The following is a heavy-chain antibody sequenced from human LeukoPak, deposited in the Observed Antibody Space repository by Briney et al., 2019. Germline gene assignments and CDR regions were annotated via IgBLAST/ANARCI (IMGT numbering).Heavy chain of an antibody. CDR1: GYTFTGYY. CDR2: INPNSGGT. CDR3: ARAFSSSSWFDY. J-gene: IGHJ5*01. V-gene: IGHV1-2*02. Sequence: ASVKVSCKASGYTFTGYYMHWVRQAPGQGLEWMGWINPNSGGTNYAQKLQGRVTMTTDTSTSTAYMELRSLRSDDTAVYYCARAFSSSSWFDYWGQGTLVTVSS. D-gene: IGHD6-13*01.